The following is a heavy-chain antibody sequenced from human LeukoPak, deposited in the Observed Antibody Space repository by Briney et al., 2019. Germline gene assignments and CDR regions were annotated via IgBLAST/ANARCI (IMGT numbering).Heavy chain of an antibody. CDR1: GFTLIAAW. CDR2: IKSKGDGGTT. Sequence: GGSLRLSCAAPGFTLIAAWMTWVRQAPGKGLEWVARIKSKGDGGTTNYAAPVKGRFTISRDDSKNTLYLQMNSLKTEDTAVYYCTTARGSGPGYFHHWGQGTLVTVSS. CDR3: TTARGSGPGYFHH. J-gene: IGHJ1*01. V-gene: IGHV3-15*01. D-gene: IGHD6-19*01.